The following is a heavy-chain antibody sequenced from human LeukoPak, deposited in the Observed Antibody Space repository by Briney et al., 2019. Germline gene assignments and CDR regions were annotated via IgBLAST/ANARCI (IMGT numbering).Heavy chain of an antibody. Sequence: GRSLRLSCAGSGYTFSSYGMHWVRQAPGKGLEWVALISYDGTNKYYADSVKGRFTISRDNSKNTLYLQVNSLRAEDTAVYYCAKVVLSGYDSSWGQGTLVTVSS. CDR2: ISYDGTNK. D-gene: IGHD5-12*01. V-gene: IGHV3-30*18. J-gene: IGHJ5*02. CDR3: AKVVLSGYDSS. CDR1: GYTFSSYG.